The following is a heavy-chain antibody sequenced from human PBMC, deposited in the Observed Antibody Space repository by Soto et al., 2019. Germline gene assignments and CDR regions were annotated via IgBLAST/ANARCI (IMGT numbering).Heavy chain of an antibody. CDR1: GFSVNDYN. D-gene: IGHD6-19*01. V-gene: IGHV3-48*01. CDR2: IGYGGRT. J-gene: IGHJ5*02. Sequence: EVQVVESGGALVQPGGSLRLSGAASGFSVNDYNMNWVRQAPGKGLEWISFIGYGGRTYYAGSVEGRFTIARDSGRNSLYLQMSSLRAEDTALYYCARDPGKSSGWPIFAPWGQGTLVTVSS. CDR3: ARDPGKSSGWPIFAP.